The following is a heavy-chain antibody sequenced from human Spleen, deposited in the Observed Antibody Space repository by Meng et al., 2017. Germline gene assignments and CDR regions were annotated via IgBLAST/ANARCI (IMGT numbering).Heavy chain of an antibody. Sequence: QVLLQESGPGLVKPSETLSPTCTVLGGSVRSGSYYWSWIRQPPGKGLEWIGEINHSGSTNYNPSLESRATISVDTSQNNLSLKLSSVTAADSAVYYCARGPTTMAHDFDYWGQGTLVTVSS. V-gene: IGHV4-61*03. CDR2: INHSGST. J-gene: IGHJ4*02. CDR1: GGSVRSGSYY. CDR3: ARGPTTMAHDFDY. D-gene: IGHD4-11*01.